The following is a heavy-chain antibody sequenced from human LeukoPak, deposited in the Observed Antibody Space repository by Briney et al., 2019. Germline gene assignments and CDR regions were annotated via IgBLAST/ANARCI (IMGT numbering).Heavy chain of an antibody. V-gene: IGHV3-21*01. CDR2: ISSSSSYI. CDR1: GFTFSIYS. Sequence: GGSLRLSCAASGFTFSIYSMNWVRQAPGGGLEWVSSISSSSSYIYYTDSVKGRFTISRDNAKNSLYLQMNSLRAEDTAVYYCAKDLIRDIWFGESWGQGTLVTVSS. J-gene: IGHJ5*02. CDR3: AKDLIRDIWFGES. D-gene: IGHD3-10*01.